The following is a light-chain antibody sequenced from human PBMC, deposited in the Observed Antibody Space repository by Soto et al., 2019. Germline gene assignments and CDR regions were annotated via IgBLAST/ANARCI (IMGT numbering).Light chain of an antibody. Sequence: EIVLAQSPVTLSVSPGERVTLTCRATQTIGNNLAWYQQKPGQAPRLLMYGTSIRATGIPDRFSGSGSGTDFTLTISRLDPEDFAVYYCQHYDRAPMWTFGQGTKVDI. CDR2: GTS. J-gene: IGKJ1*01. CDR1: QTIGNN. V-gene: IGKV3-20*01. CDR3: QHYDRAPMWT.